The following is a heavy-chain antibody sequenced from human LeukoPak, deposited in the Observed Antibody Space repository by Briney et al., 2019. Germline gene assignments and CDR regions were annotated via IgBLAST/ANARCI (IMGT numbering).Heavy chain of an antibody. Sequence: SETLSLTCTVSGGSISSYYWSWIRQPPGKGLEWIGEIYYSGGTKYIPSLKSRVTMSVDTSKNQFSLSLTSVTAADTAVYYCARSSENYFGPWGQGTLVTVSS. D-gene: IGHD3-10*01. CDR3: ARSSENYFGP. CDR1: GGSISSYY. CDR2: IYYSGGT. V-gene: IGHV4-59*01. J-gene: IGHJ5*02.